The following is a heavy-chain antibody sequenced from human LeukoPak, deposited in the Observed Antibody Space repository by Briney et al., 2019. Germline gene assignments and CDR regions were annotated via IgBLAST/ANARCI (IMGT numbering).Heavy chain of an antibody. Sequence: SETLSLTCTVSGYSISSGYYWGWIRQPPGKGLEWIGSIYHSGSTYYNPSLKSRVTISVDTSKNQFSLKLNSVTAADTSVYYCARLSRYYYDSYTYPQFDYWGQGTLVTVSS. J-gene: IGHJ4*02. CDR3: ARLSRYYYDSYTYPQFDY. CDR2: IYHSGST. V-gene: IGHV4-38-2*02. CDR1: GYSISSGYY. D-gene: IGHD3-22*01.